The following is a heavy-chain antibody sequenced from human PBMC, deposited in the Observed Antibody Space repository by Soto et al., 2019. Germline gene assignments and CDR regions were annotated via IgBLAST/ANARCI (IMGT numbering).Heavy chain of an antibody. CDR3: ARGGNRYYFDS. D-gene: IGHD2-15*01. CDR2: IYYSGST. Sequence: SETLSLTCTVSGGSISSYYWSWIRQPPGKGLEWIGYIYYSGSTNYNPSLKSRVTISVDTSKNQFSLKLSSVTAADTAVYYCARGGNRYYFDSWGQGTLVTVSS. J-gene: IGHJ4*02. V-gene: IGHV4-59*01. CDR1: GGSISSYY.